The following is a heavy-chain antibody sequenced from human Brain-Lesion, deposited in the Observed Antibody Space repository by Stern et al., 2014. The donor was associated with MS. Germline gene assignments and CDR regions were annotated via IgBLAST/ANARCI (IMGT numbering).Heavy chain of an antibody. V-gene: IGHV3-9*01. CDR3: ATLDFVRPAAGRGWFDP. Sequence: VQLVQSGGGLVQPGRSLRLSCAASGFIFDDYAIHWVRQAPGKGLEGVSGITSASGTIGYGDSVEGRFTISRDNAKNSLYLQMNSLRVEDTAFYYCATLDFVRPAAGRGWFDPWGQGTLVTVSS. CDR2: ITSASGTI. CDR1: GFIFDDYA. J-gene: IGHJ5*02. D-gene: IGHD3-3*01.